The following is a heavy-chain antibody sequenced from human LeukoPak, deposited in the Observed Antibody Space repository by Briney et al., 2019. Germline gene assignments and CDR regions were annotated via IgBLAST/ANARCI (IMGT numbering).Heavy chain of an antibody. CDR2: IKQDGSEK. Sequence: GGSLRLSCAAPGFTFSTYWMTWVRQAPGKGLEWVANIKQDGSEKYYVDSVKGRFTISRDNAKNSQYLQMDSLRVEDTAVYYCARGKNSPDYWGQGTLVTVSS. D-gene: IGHD2-21*01. V-gene: IGHV3-7*01. CDR1: GFTFSTYW. CDR3: ARGKNSPDY. J-gene: IGHJ4*02.